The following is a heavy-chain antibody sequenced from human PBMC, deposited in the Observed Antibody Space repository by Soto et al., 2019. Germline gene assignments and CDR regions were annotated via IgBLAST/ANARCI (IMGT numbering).Heavy chain of an antibody. CDR2: MFHSGGA. J-gene: IGHJ4*02. V-gene: IGHV4-4*02. CDR3: ATGNVDSMLEY. CDR1: AGSISTYDW. Sequence: SEALSVTCVFSAGSISTYDWWTWFRQPPGKGLEWIVKMFHSGGADYSPSLKSRVTISADSSKNHFSLRLTAVTAADTAVYYCATGNVDSMLEYWGQGTKVTVSS. D-gene: IGHD3-3*01.